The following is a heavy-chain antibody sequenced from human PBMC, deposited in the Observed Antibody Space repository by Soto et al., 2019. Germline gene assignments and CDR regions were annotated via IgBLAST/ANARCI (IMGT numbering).Heavy chain of an antibody. Sequence: LRLSCAASGFTFSSYGMHWVRQAPGKGLEWVAVILYDGSKKYYADSMKGRFTISRDNSKNTLYLQMNSLRAEDSALYYCAKDRGALRWSEEHYYFDYWGQGSLVT. CDR1: GFTFSSYG. CDR2: ILYDGSKK. CDR3: AKDRGALRWSEEHYYFDY. V-gene: IGHV3-30*18. D-gene: IGHD2-15*01. J-gene: IGHJ4*02.